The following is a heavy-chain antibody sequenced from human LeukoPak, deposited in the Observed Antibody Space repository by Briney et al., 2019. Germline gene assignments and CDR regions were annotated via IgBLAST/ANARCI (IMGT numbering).Heavy chain of an antibody. CDR2: IYTSGST. D-gene: IGHD1-26*01. CDR3: ARVGATSNYYYIDV. V-gene: IGHV4-61*02. Sequence: SQTLSLTCTVSGGSISSGSYYWSWIRQPAGKGLEWIGRIYTSGSTNYNPSLKSRVTISVDTSKNQFSLKLSSVTAADTAVYFCARVGATSNYYYIDVWGKGTTVTVSS. CDR1: GGSISSGSYY. J-gene: IGHJ6*03.